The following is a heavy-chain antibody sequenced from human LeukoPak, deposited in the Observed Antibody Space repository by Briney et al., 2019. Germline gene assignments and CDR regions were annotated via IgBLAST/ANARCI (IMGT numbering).Heavy chain of an antibody. D-gene: IGHD3-22*01. CDR2: INSDGSST. CDR3: AREGDYYYDSSGYYHATYYFDY. Sequence: PGGSLRLSRAASGFTFSSYWMHWVRQAPGKGLVWVSRINSDGSSTSYADSVKGRFTISRDNAKNTLYLQMNSLRAEDTAVYYCAREGDYYYDSSGYYHATYYFDYWGQGTLVTVSS. J-gene: IGHJ4*02. V-gene: IGHV3-74*01. CDR1: GFTFSSYW.